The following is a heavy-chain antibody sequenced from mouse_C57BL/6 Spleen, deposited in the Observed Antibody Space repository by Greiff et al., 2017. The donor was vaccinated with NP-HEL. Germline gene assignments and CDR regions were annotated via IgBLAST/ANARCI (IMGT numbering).Heavy chain of an antibody. Sequence: EVKLVESGGGLVKPGGSLKLSCAASGFTFSDYGMHWVRQAPEKGLEWVAYISSGSSTIYYADTVKGRFTISRDNAKNTLFLQMTSLRSEDTAMYYCARGYYGLFAYWGQGTLVTVSA. CDR3: ARGYYGLFAY. CDR2: ISSGSSTI. V-gene: IGHV5-17*01. J-gene: IGHJ3*01. D-gene: IGHD1-2*01. CDR1: GFTFSDYG.